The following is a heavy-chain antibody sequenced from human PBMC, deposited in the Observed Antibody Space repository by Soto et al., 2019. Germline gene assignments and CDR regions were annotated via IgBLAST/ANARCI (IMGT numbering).Heavy chain of an antibody. CDR3: ARGGAAGTLDDAFDI. V-gene: IGHV4-30-4*01. CDR2: IYYSGST. J-gene: IGHJ3*02. CDR1: GGSISSGEYY. D-gene: IGHD6-13*01. Sequence: PWETLSLTCTVSGGSISSGEYYWSWIRQPPGKGLEWIGSIYYSGSTYYNPSLKSRVTISVDTSKNQFSLKLSSVTAADTAVYYCARGGAAGTLDDAFDIWGQGTMVTVSS.